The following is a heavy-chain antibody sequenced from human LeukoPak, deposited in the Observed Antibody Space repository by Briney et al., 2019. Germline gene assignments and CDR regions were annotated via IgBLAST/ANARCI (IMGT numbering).Heavy chain of an antibody. CDR3: ATYSAFDI. V-gene: IGHV3-53*01. CDR2: IYSGRST. CDR1: GFTVSNND. D-gene: IGHD3-16*01. Sequence: GGSLRLSCAASGFTVSNNDMSWVRQAPGKGLEWVSLIYSGRSTFYADSVEGRFTISRDNSKNTLYLQMNSLRAEDTAVYYCATYSAFDIWGQGTLVTVSS. J-gene: IGHJ3*02.